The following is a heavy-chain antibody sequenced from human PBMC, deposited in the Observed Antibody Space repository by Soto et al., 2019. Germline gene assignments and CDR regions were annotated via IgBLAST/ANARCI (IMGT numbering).Heavy chain of an antibody. V-gene: IGHV1-69*02. CDR3: AILDFWSGYSDFDY. CDR2: IIPILGIA. J-gene: IGHJ4*02. CDR1: GGTFSSYT. D-gene: IGHD3-3*01. Sequence: SVKVSCKASGGTFSSYTISWVRQAPGQGLEWMGRIIPILGIANYAQKFQGRVTITADKSTSTAYMELSSLRSEDTAVYYCAILDFWSGYSDFDYWGQGTLVTVSS.